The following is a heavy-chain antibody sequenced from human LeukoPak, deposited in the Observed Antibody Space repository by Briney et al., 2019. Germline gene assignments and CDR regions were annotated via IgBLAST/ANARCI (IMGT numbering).Heavy chain of an antibody. V-gene: IGHV1-2*02. CDR2: INPNTGGT. J-gene: IGHJ4*02. CDR1: GYIFFGYY. D-gene: IGHD2-15*01. CDR3: AIPPCSDGYCYFDF. Sequence: RASVKVSCKASGYIFFGYYIHWGRQAPGQGLEWMGWINPNTGGTKYAQRFQGRVTMTRETSISTTHMALSGLTSDDTAVYYCAIPPCSDGYCYFDFWGQGTPVTVSS.